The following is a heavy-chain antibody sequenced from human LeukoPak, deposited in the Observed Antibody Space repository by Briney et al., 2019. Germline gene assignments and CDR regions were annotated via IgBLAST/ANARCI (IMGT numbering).Heavy chain of an antibody. V-gene: IGHV4-61*02. CDR3: ARPSSGYYRVDY. CDR2: IYTSGST. D-gene: IGHD3-22*01. CDR1: GGSISSGSYY. J-gene: IGHJ4*02. Sequence: QPSQTLSLTCTVSGGSISSGSYYWSWIRQPAGKGLEWIGRIYTSGSTNYNPSLKGRVTISVDTSKNQFSLKLSSVTAADTAVYYCARPSSGYYRVDYWGQGTLVTVSS.